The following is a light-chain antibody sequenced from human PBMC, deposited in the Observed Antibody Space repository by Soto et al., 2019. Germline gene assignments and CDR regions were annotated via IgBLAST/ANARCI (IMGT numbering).Light chain of an antibody. Sequence: QSVLTQPPSVSGAPGQRVTISCTGSSSNIGAGYDVHWYQQLPGTAPKLLIYGNSNRPSGVPDRFSGSNSGTSASLAITGLQAEDEADYYCQSYDSSLSVVYVFGTGTKVTVL. CDR1: SSNIGAGYD. CDR2: GNS. J-gene: IGLJ1*01. V-gene: IGLV1-40*01. CDR3: QSYDSSLSVVYV.